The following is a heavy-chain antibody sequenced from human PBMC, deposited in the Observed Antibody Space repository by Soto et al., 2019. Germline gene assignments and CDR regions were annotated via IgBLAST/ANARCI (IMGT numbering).Heavy chain of an antibody. V-gene: IGHV4-34*01. CDR3: ARGVGLQSSYYYYYMDV. D-gene: IGHD4-4*01. Sequence: SETLSLTCAVYGGSFSGYYWSWLRQPPGKGLEWIGEINHSGSTNYNPSLKSRVTISVDTSKNQFSLKLSSVTAADTAVYYCARGVGLQSSYYYYYMDVWGKGTTVTVSS. J-gene: IGHJ6*03. CDR1: GGSFSGYY. CDR2: INHSGST.